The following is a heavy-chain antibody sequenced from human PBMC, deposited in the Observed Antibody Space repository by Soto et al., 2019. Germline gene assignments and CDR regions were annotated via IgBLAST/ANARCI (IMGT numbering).Heavy chain of an antibody. CDR1: GFIFSDYA. CDR2: ISPAGTNQ. Sequence: SLRLSCVASGFIFSDYAMHWARQAPGKGLEWVALISPAGTNQYYADSAKGRFTISRDNSKNTLYLQMNGLRPEDTGLYYCARENSRISPRLFQHWGHGTLVTVSS. J-gene: IGHJ1*01. CDR3: ARENSRISPRLFQH. V-gene: IGHV3-30-3*01. D-gene: IGHD6-6*01.